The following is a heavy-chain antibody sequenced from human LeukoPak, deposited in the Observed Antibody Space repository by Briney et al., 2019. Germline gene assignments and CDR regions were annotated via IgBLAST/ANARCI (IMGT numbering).Heavy chain of an antibody. CDR3: TTPQYSGSHFNAFDT. CDR1: GFTFSNYG. D-gene: IGHD1-26*01. V-gene: IGHV3-30*03. CDR2: VSNDGNDK. J-gene: IGHJ3*02. Sequence: PGRSLRLSCAASGFTFSNYGMHWVRQSPGVGLEWVALVSNDGNDKYYADSVKGRFTISRDNSKNTLYLQMSSLKSEDTAVYYCTTPQYSGSHFNAFDTWGQGTMVTVSS.